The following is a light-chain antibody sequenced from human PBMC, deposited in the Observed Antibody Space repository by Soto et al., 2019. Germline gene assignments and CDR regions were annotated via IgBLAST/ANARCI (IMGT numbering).Light chain of an antibody. CDR3: KSYAGSNTYV. V-gene: IGLV2-8*01. Sequence: ALTQPPSASGSPGQSVTISCTGTKNDIGVYDFVSWYQHHPGKAPRLIIYEVVQRPSGVPDRFSGSKSGNTASLTVSGLQAADEADYFCKSYAGSNTYVFGSGTNVTVL. CDR1: KNDIGVYDF. CDR2: EVV. J-gene: IGLJ1*01.